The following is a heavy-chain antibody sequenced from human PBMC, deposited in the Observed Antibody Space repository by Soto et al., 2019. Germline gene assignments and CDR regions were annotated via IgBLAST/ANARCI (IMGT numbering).Heavy chain of an antibody. Sequence: QVQLQESGRGLVEPSQTLSLTCTVSGGSIGGDGYCWSWIRHHPGKGLEWIGYVHYSGTTYYNPSLKRRLTLSVDTSDTQFSPDLRTGTAADTAVYYCASGWTTGAGWANWFDLWGQGTLVTVSS. CDR1: GGSIGGDGYC. V-gene: IGHV4-31*03. CDR3: ASGWTTGAGWANWFDL. D-gene: IGHD6-13*01. CDR2: VHYSGTT. J-gene: IGHJ5*02.